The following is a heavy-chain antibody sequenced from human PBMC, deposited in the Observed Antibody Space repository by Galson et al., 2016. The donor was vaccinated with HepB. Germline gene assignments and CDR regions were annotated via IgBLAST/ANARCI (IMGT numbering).Heavy chain of an antibody. CDR1: TFAFSRTW. CDR2: INHDGSEI. D-gene: IGHD2-15*01. V-gene: IGHV3-7*01. CDR3: ARDIRGGGCCYGLDV. Sequence: SLRLSCATTTFAFSRTWMTWVRQAPGKGLEWVANINHDGSEIHYVDSVKGRFTFSRDNAKNSLYLEMNSLRAEDTAVYYCARDIRGGGCCYGLDVWGQGTTVTVSS. J-gene: IGHJ6*02.